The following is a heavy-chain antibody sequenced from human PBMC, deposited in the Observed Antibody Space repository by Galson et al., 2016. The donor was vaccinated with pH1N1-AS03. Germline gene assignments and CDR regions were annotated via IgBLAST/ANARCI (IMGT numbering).Heavy chain of an antibody. CDR3: ARGAGFLVDY. D-gene: IGHD1-1*01. Sequence: SLRLSCATSGFSFSESWMNWVRQAPGKGLEWVAIIHKDGSEKHYLDSVKGRFTISRDNAKNSIYLQMDTLRHEDTAFYYCARGAGFLVDYWGQGTLVTVSS. CDR1: GFSFSESW. V-gene: IGHV3-7*03. CDR2: IHKDGSEK. J-gene: IGHJ4*02.